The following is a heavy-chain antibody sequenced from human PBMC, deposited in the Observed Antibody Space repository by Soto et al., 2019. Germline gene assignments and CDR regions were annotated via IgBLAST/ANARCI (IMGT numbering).Heavy chain of an antibody. Sequence: SETLSLTCAVSGYSISSGYYLGWIRQPPGKGLEWIGSIYHSGSTYYNPSLKSRVTISVDTSKNQFSLKLSSVTAADTAVYYCARTDYNYYYYYGMDVWGQGTTVTVSS. CDR1: GYSISSGYY. V-gene: IGHV4-38-2*01. J-gene: IGHJ6*02. D-gene: IGHD4-4*01. CDR2: IYHSGST. CDR3: ARTDYNYYYYYGMDV.